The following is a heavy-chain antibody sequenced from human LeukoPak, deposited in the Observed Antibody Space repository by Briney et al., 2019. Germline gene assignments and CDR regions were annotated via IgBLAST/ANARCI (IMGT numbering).Heavy chain of an antibody. CDR1: GFTFNIYW. Sequence: GGSLRLSCAASGFTFNIYWMQWVRQVPGKGLVWVSRIDSNGGGATYADSVKGRFTTSRDNGNNTMYLQMNSLRAEDTAIYYCARAKYSSRWSLDFWGQGALVPVSS. CDR2: IDSNGGGA. J-gene: IGHJ4*02. V-gene: IGHV3-74*03. D-gene: IGHD6-13*01. CDR3: ARAKYSSRWSLDF.